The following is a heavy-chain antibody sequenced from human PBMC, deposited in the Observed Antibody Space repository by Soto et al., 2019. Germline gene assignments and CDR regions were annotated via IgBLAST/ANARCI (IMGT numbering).Heavy chain of an antibody. CDR1: GYTFTSYY. J-gene: IGHJ4*02. CDR3: ASNILTGSQYYFDY. Sequence: ASVKVSCTASGYTFTSYYMHWVRQAPGQGLEWMGIINPSGGSTSYAQKFQGRVTMTRDTSTSTVYMELSSLRSEDTAVYYCASNILTGSQYYFDYWGQGTLVTAPQ. CDR2: INPSGGST. D-gene: IGHD3-9*01. V-gene: IGHV1-46*03.